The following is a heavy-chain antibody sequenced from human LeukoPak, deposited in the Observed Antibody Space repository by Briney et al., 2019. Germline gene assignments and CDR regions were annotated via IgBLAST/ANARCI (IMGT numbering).Heavy chain of an antibody. J-gene: IGHJ5*02. V-gene: IGHV3-21*01. CDR3: ARERSPRRLLDP. CDR2: ISSNSSYT. D-gene: IGHD2-15*01. CDR1: GFTFSSYS. Sequence: PGGSLRLSCAASGFTFSSYSMNWVRQAPGKGLEWVSCISSNSSYTYYADSVKGRFTISRDNAKSSLYLQMNSLRAEDTAVYYCARERSPRRLLDPWGQGTLVTVSS.